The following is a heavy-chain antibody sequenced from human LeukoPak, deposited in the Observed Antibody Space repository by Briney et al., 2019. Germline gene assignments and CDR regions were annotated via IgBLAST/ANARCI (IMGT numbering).Heavy chain of an antibody. CDR3: ARDRDYYGSGSCYFDF. Sequence: SETLSLTCTVSGGSIGSSSYYWGWVRQPPGKGLEWIGIMYYSGSTYYNPSLKSRVTISVDTSKNQFSLKLSSVTAADTAVYYCARDRDYYGSGSCYFDFWGQGSLVTVSS. CDR2: MYYSGST. V-gene: IGHV4-39*07. CDR1: GGSIGSSSYY. D-gene: IGHD3-10*01. J-gene: IGHJ4*02.